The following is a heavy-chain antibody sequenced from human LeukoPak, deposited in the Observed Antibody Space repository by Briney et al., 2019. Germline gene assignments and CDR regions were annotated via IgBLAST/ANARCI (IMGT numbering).Heavy chain of an antibody. Sequence: GGSLRLSCAASGFTFSDYYMSWIRQAPGKGLEWVSYISSSGSTIYYADSVKGRFTISRDNAKNSLYLQMNSLRAEDTAVYYCARDQGSGYYYDSSGSGHYGMDVWGQGTTVTVSS. CDR3: ARDQGSGYYYDSSGSGHYGMDV. J-gene: IGHJ6*02. D-gene: IGHD3-22*01. CDR1: GFTFSDYY. V-gene: IGHV3-11*01. CDR2: ISSSGSTI.